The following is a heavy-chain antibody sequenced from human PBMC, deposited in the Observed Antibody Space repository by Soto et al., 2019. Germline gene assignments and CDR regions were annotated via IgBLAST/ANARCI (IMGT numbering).Heavy chain of an antibody. CDR2: IYYSGST. CDR3: ARADKTLISRSGAFDI. Sequence: SETLSLTCTVSGGSISSGGYYWSWIRQHPGKGLEWIGYIYYSGSTYYNPSLKSRVTISVDTSKNQFSLKLSSVTAADTAVYYCARADKTLISRSGAFDIWGQGTMVTVSS. J-gene: IGHJ3*02. D-gene: IGHD3-3*01. V-gene: IGHV4-31*03. CDR1: GGSISSGGYY.